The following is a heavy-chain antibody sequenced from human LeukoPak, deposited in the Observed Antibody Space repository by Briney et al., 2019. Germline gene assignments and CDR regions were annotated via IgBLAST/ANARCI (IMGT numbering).Heavy chain of an antibody. V-gene: IGHV1-8*01. J-gene: IGHJ4*02. CDR3: ARSLPGIAAAGRFFDY. CDR2: MNPNSGNT. CDR1: GYTFTSYD. Sequence: ASVKVSCKASGYTFTSYDINWVRQATGQGLEWMGWMNPNSGNTGYAQKFQGRVTMTRNTSISTAYMELSSLRSEDTAVYYCARSLPGIAAAGRFFDYWGQGTLVTVSS. D-gene: IGHD6-13*01.